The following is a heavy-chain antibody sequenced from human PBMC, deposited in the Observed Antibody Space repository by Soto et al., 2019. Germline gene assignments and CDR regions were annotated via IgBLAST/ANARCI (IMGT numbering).Heavy chain of an antibody. V-gene: IGHV3-48*01. CDR3: ARVGKDLTTWWFDP. CDR2: ISSSSSTI. J-gene: IGHJ5*02. D-gene: IGHD4-17*01. CDR1: GFTFSSYS. Sequence: PGGSLRLSCAASGFTFSSYSMNWVRQAPGKGLEWVSYISSSSSTIYYADSVKGRFTISRDNAKNSLYLQMNSLRAEDTAVYYCARVGKDLTTWWFDPWGQGTLVTVSS.